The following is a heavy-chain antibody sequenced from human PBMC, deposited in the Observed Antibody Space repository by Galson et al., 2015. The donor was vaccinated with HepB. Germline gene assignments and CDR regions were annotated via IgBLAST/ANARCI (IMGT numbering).Heavy chain of an antibody. CDR3: ARGGATPMVFAY. CDR1: GGSFSGYY. D-gene: IGHD5-18*01. J-gene: IGHJ4*02. Sequence: SETLSLTCAVYGGSFSGYYWSWLRQPPGKGLEWIGEINHGGRTKYNPSLKSRVTISVDTSKNQFSLKMSSVTAADTAVYYCARGGATPMVFAYWAQGTLVTVSS. V-gene: IGHV4-34*01. CDR2: INHGGRT.